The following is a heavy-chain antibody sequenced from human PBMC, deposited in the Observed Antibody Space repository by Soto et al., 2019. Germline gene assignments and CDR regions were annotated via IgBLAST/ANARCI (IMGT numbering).Heavy chain of an antibody. V-gene: IGHV4-39*01. J-gene: IGHJ6*02. D-gene: IGHD6-13*01. CDR2: IYYSGST. CDR1: GGSISSSSYY. CDR3: ARSIAAVGTYGYYYYYYGMDV. Sequence: QLQLQESGPGLVKPSETLSLTCTVSGGSISSSSYYWGWIRQPPGKGLEWIGSIYYSGSTYYNPSLKSRVTISVDSSKNQFSLKLSSVTAADTAVYYCARSIAAVGTYGYYYYYYGMDVWGQGTTVTVSS.